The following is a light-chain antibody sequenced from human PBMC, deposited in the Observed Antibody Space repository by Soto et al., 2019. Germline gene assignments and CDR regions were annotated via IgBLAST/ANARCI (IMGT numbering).Light chain of an antibody. CDR1: SGNVGAYKY. Sequence: QSALTQLRSGSGSPGQSFTISCTGTSGNVGAYKYVSWYQHHPGKAPKLLIYDVTQRPSGVTARFSGTKSGYTASLTISRLQAEDEAAYFCCSYAASYTWVFGSGTKVTVL. CDR2: DVT. CDR3: CSYAASYTWV. J-gene: IGLJ1*01. V-gene: IGLV2-11*01.